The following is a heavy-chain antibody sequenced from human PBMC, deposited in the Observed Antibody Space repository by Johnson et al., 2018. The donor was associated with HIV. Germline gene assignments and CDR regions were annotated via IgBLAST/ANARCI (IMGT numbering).Heavy chain of an antibody. Sequence: QVQLVESGGGVVQPGGSLRLSCAASGFTFSDYYMSWIRQAPGKGLEWISYISSSGSTIYYADSVKGRFTISRDNAKNSLYLQMNSLRAEDTALYYCARAIAAAGSSLEDDAWGQGTMVTVSS. V-gene: IGHV3-11*01. CDR2: ISSSGSTI. D-gene: IGHD6-13*01. CDR1: GFTFSDYY. J-gene: IGHJ3*01. CDR3: ARAIAAAGSSLEDDA.